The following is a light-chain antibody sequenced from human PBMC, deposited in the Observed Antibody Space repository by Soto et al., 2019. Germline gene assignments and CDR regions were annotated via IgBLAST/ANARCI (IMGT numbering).Light chain of an antibody. J-gene: IGKJ2*01. CDR2: NAS. Sequence: DIQMTQSPSTLSASVGDRVTITCRPSQSISSWLAWYQQKPGKAPKPLIYNASSFESGVPSRFSGSGSATQFTLTISSLQPDDFATYYCQQYNSYSYTFGQGTKLEIK. V-gene: IGKV1-5*01. CDR3: QQYNSYSYT. CDR1: QSISSW.